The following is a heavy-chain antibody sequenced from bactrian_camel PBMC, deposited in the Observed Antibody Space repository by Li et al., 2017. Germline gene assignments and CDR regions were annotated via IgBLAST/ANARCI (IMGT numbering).Heavy chain of an antibody. Sequence: VQLVESGGGLVQPGGSLRLSCAASGFTFGSYAMSWVRQVPEKGLEWVSSINSNGLFTYYADSVKGRFSITRDNAKNTLYLQLNSLKSEDTSLYYCTAGLRTMWGHYWGQGTQVTVS. V-gene: IGHV3S31*01. CDR2: INSNGLFT. CDR1: GFTFGSYA. D-gene: IGHD3*01. J-gene: IGHJ4*01. CDR3: TAGLRTMWGHY.